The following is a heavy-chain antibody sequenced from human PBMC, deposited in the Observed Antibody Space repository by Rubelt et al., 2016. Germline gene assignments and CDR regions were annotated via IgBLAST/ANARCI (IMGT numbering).Heavy chain of an antibody. V-gene: IGHV1-2*02. CDR2: IKPNSGAT. CDR1: GYTFTSYG. D-gene: IGHD3-16*01. CDR3: AIDGGESYGAIDY. J-gene: IGHJ4*02. Sequence: QVQLVQSGAEVKKPGASVKVSCKASGYTFTSYGISWVRQAPGQGLEWMGWIKPNSGATRYAEKFQGRVTMTSDRSISTSYMGWSRLRSDETAEYYCAIDGGESYGAIDYWGQGTLVTVSS.